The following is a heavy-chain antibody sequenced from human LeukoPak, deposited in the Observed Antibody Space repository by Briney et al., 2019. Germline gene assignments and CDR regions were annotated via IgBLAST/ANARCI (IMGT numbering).Heavy chain of an antibody. Sequence: PVGSLRLSCASSGCTFSSFAMSWVRQAPGKGLEWVSAISGSGGSTYYADSVKGRFTISRDNSKNTLYLQMNSLRAEDTAVYYCAKLQLWSPDYWGQGTLVTVSS. V-gene: IGHV3-23*01. J-gene: IGHJ4*02. CDR3: AKLQLWSPDY. D-gene: IGHD5-18*01. CDR1: GCTFSSFA. CDR2: ISGSGGST.